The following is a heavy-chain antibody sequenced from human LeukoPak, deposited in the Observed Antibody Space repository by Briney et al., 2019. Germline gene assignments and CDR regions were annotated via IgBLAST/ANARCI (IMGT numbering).Heavy chain of an antibody. CDR3: ARDRSIYYDFWSGYYVDYYYYGMDV. CDR2: ISYDGSNK. J-gene: IGHJ6*02. CDR1: GFTFSSYA. V-gene: IGHV3-30-3*01. D-gene: IGHD3-3*01. Sequence: PGGSLRLSCAASGFTFSSYAMHWVRQAPGKGLEWVAVISYDGSNKYYADSVKGRFTISRDNSKNTLYLQMNSLRAEDTAVYYCARDRSIYYDFWSGYYVDYYYYGMDVWGQGTTVTVSS.